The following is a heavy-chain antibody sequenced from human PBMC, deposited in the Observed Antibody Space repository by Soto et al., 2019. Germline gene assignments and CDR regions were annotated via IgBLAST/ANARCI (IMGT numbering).Heavy chain of an antibody. CDR1: GFTFSSYA. CDR3: VKNIIGPSTVTTGYNWFDP. Sequence: VQLLESGGGLVQPGGSLRLSCAASGFTFSSYAMSWVRQAPGKGLEWVSAISGSGGSTYYADSVKGRFTISRDNSKNTLYLQMNSLRAEDTAVYYCVKNIIGPSTVTTGYNWFDPWGQGTLVTVSS. V-gene: IGHV3-23*01. D-gene: IGHD4-17*01. CDR2: ISGSGGST. J-gene: IGHJ5*02.